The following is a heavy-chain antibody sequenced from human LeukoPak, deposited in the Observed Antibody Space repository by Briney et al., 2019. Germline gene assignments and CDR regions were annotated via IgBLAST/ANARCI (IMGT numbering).Heavy chain of an antibody. CDR3: ARGGKTRYCSSTSCYADY. V-gene: IGHV3-74*01. Sequence: GGSLRLSCATSGFTLSLAWMHWVRQAPGKGLEWVSRIKYDGSYTNYADSVKGRFTISRDNAKNSLYLQMNSLRAEDTAVYYCARGGKTRYCSSTSCYADYWGQGTLVTVSS. D-gene: IGHD2-2*01. CDR2: IKYDGSYT. CDR1: GFTLSLAW. J-gene: IGHJ4*02.